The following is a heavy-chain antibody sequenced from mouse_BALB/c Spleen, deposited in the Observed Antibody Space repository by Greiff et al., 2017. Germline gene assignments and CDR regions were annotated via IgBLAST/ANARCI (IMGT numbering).Heavy chain of an antibody. V-gene: IGHV5-12-2*01. CDR2: ISNGGGST. CDR1: GFTFSSYT. Sequence: EVQVVESGGGLVQPGGSLKLSCAASGFTFSSYTMSWVRQTPEKRLEWVAYISNGGGSTYYPDTVKGRFTISRDNAKNTLYLQMSSLKSEDTAMYYCARDYYGSFAYWGQGTLVTVSA. D-gene: IGHD1-2*01. J-gene: IGHJ3*01. CDR3: ARDYYGSFAY.